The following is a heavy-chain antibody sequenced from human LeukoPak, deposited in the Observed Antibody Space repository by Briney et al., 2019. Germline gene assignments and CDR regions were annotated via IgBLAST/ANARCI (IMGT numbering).Heavy chain of an antibody. J-gene: IGHJ6*03. CDR1: GGSISSSSYY. V-gene: IGHV4-39*07. Sequence: PSETLSLTCTVSGGSISSSSYYWGWIRQPPGKGLEWIGSIYYSGSTYYNPSLKSRVTISVDTSKNQFSLKLSSVTAADTAVYYCAKEGLLWFGETPPNYYMDVWGKGTTVTISS. CDR3: AKEGLLWFGETPPNYYMDV. CDR2: IYYSGST. D-gene: IGHD3-10*01.